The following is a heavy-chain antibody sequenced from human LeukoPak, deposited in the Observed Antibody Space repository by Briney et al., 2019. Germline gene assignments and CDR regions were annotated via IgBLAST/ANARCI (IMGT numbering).Heavy chain of an antibody. CDR2: ISWNSDTI. CDR3: AKSGSYSSPYYFDY. Sequence: GGSLRLSCAASGFTFDNYAMHWVRQAPGKGLEWVSGISWNSDTIDYADSVKGRCTISRDNAKNSLYLQMNSLRAEDMALYYCAKSGSYSSPYYFDYWGQGTLVTVSS. CDR1: GFTFDNYA. J-gene: IGHJ4*02. D-gene: IGHD3-10*01. V-gene: IGHV3-9*03.